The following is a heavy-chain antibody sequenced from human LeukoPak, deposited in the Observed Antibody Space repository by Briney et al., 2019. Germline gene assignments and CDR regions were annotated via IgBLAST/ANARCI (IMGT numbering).Heavy chain of an antibody. CDR2: IYYSGST. CDR3: ERLLDIVVVVDAYFDY. J-gene: IGHJ4*02. D-gene: IGHD2-15*01. V-gene: IGHV4-39*01. CDR1: GGSISSSSYY. Sequence: SETLSLTCTVSGGSISSSSYYWGWIRQPPGKGLEWIGSIYYSGSTYYNPSLKSRVTISVDTSKNQFSLKLSSVTAADTAVYYCERLLDIVVVVDAYFDYWGQGTLVTVSS.